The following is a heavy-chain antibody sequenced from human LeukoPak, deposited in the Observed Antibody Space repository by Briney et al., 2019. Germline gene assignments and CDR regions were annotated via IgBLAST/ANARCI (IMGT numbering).Heavy chain of an antibody. CDR2: IDTSNGDT. J-gene: IGHJ2*01. Sequence: ASVKVSCKASGYPFTAYYMHWVRQAPGQGLEWMGWIDTSNGDTYYVEKFQGRVTMTRDTSFTTAYMELSRLTSDDTAVYFCARDPGDPRSYWYFEFWGRGTLVTVSS. V-gene: IGHV1-2*02. D-gene: IGHD2-21*02. CDR1: GYPFTAYY. CDR3: ARDPGDPRSYWYFEF.